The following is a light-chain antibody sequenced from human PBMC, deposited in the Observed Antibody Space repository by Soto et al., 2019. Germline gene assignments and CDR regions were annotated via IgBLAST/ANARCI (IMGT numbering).Light chain of an antibody. J-gene: IGLJ1*01. CDR3: RSYTSSSLYV. CDR1: SSDVGGYSY. V-gene: IGLV2-14*01. CDR2: DVS. Sequence: QSVLAQPASVSGSPGQSITISCTGTSSDVGGYSYVSWYQQLPGKAPKLMIYDVSDRPSGVSNRFSGSKSGNTASLTISGRQAEDEADYYCRSYTSSSLYVFGTGTNVTVL.